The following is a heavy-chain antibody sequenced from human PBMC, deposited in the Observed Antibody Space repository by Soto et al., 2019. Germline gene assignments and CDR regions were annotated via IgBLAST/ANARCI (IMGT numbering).Heavy chain of an antibody. CDR1: GFSLSTSGVG. J-gene: IGHJ5*02. CDR2: IYWDDEK. CDR3: AHLHRQEWFDP. Sequence: QITLKESGPTLVKPTQTLTLTCTFSGFSLSTSGVGVGWIRQPPGKALEWLALIYWDDEKRYSPSLKSRLTITKDTSKNQVVLTMTNMDPVDTATYYCAHLHRQEWFDPWGQGTLVTVSS. V-gene: IGHV2-5*02.